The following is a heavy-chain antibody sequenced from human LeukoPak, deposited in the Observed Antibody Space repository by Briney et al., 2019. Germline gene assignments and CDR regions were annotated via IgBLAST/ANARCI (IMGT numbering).Heavy chain of an antibody. CDR2: INPNRGGT. CDR3: ARDKDIVLMVHASGGFDP. V-gene: IGHV1-2*06. J-gene: IGHJ5*02. Sequence: ASVKVSCKASGYTFTGYYMHWVRQAPGQGLEWMGRINPNRGGTNYAQKFQGRVTMTRDTSISTAYMELSRLRSDDTAVYYCARDKDIVLMVHASGGFDPWGQGTLVTVSS. CDR1: GYTFTGYY. D-gene: IGHD2-8*01.